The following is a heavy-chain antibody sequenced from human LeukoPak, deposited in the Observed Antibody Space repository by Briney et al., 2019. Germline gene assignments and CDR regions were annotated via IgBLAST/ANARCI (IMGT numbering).Heavy chain of an antibody. V-gene: IGHV1-46*01. CDR1: GYTFTSYY. CDR3: VGYSSSPGIDY. CDR2: INPSGGST. J-gene: IGHJ4*02. Sequence: ASVKVSCKASGYTFTSYYMHWVRQAPGQGLEWMGIINPSGGSTSYAQKFQGRVTTTRDMSTSTVYMELSSLRSEDTAVYYCVGYSSSPGIDYWGQGTLVTVSS. D-gene: IGHD6-6*01.